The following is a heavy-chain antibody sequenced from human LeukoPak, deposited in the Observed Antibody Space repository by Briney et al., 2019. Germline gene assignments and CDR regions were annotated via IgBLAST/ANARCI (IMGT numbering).Heavy chain of an antibody. Sequence: SQTLSLTCAISGDSVSSNSAAWNWIRQSPSRGLGWLGRTYYRSKWYNDYAVSVKSRITINPDTSKNQFSLQLNSVTPEDTAVYYCARASARPITMVRGVTFYGMDVWGQGTTVTVSS. CDR2: TYYRSKWYN. CDR3: ARASARPITMVRGVTFYGMDV. J-gene: IGHJ6*02. V-gene: IGHV6-1*01. D-gene: IGHD3-10*01. CDR1: GDSVSSNSAA.